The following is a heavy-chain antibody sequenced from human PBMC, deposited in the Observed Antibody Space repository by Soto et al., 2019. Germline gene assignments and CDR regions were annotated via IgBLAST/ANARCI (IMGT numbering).Heavy chain of an antibody. J-gene: IGHJ4*02. V-gene: IGHV1-69*13. Sequence: SVKVSCKASGGTFSSYAISWVRQAPGQGLEWMGGIIPIFGTANYAQKFQGRVTITADESTSTAYMELSSLRSEDTAVYYCARDGVRYCSSTSCYLGYWGQGTLVTVSS. CDR2: IIPIFGTA. D-gene: IGHD2-2*01. CDR3: ARDGVRYCSSTSCYLGY. CDR1: GGTFSSYA.